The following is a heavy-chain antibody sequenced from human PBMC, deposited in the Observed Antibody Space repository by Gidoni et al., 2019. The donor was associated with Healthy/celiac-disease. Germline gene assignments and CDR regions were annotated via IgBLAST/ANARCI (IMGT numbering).Heavy chain of an antibody. CDR3: ARVGVVVAASYYYYGMDV. Sequence: QVQLVTSGAEVKKPGSSVKVYCKASGGTFSSDANSWGRQAPGHGLEWMGGIVPSFGTANDAQKFQGRVTITADESTSTAYMELSRLRSEDTAVYYCARVGVVVAASYYYYGMDVWGQGTTVTVSS. J-gene: IGHJ6*02. D-gene: IGHD2-15*01. CDR2: IVPSFGTA. CDR1: GGTFSSDA. V-gene: IGHV1-69*01.